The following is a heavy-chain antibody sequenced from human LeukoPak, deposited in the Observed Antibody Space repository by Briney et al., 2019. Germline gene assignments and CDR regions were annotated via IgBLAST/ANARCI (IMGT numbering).Heavy chain of an antibody. J-gene: IGHJ4*02. CDR2: ISYDGSNK. V-gene: IGHV3-30*01. Sequence: PGRSLRPSCAASGFTFSSYAMHWVRQAPGKGLEWVAVISYDGSNKYYADSVKGRFTISRDNSKNTLYLQMNSLRAEDTAVYYCARDNCSGGSCYLGLFDYWGQGTLVTVSS. CDR3: ARDNCSGGSCYLGLFDY. CDR1: GFTFSSYA. D-gene: IGHD2-15*01.